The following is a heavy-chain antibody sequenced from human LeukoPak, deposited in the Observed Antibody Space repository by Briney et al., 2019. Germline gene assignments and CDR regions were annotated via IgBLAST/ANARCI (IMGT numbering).Heavy chain of an antibody. V-gene: IGHV3-11*04. CDR3: ARVQRWPTCFDY. CDR1: GFTFSDHY. D-gene: IGHD6-19*01. J-gene: IGHJ4*02. Sequence: GGSLRLSCAASGFTFSDHYMSWIRQAPGKGLEWVSYISGSGTTVYYADSVKGRFTISRDNANISLYLQMNSLRAEDTAMYYCARVQRWPTCFDYWGQGTLVTVSS. CDR2: ISGSGTTV.